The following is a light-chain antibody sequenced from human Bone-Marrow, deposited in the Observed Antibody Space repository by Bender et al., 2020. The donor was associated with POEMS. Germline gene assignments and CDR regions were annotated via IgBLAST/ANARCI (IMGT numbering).Light chain of an antibody. CDR3: QSWGSNTDV. V-gene: IGLV3-1*01. CDR2: QDT. J-gene: IGLJ2*01. Sequence: SYELTQPPSVSVSPGQTATITCSGEKLGEEYACWYQQKPGQSPVVVIYQDTKRPSGIPERFSGSTSGNTASLTISGTQTREEADYYCQSWGSNTDVCGGGTKLTVL. CDR1: KLGEEY.